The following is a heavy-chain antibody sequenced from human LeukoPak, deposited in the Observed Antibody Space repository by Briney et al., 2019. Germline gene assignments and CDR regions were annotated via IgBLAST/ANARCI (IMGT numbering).Heavy chain of an antibody. V-gene: IGHV3-7*01. Sequence: PGGSLRLSCAASGFTFSSYWMSWVRQAPGKGLEWVANIKQDGSESHYVDSVKGRFTISRDNAKTSLYLQMNSLRGEDTAVYYCARGRRYNILTGYYTGNNCLDPWGQGTLVTVSS. D-gene: IGHD3-9*01. J-gene: IGHJ5*02. CDR2: IKQDGSES. CDR3: ARGRRYNILTGYYTGNNCLDP. CDR1: GFTFSSYW.